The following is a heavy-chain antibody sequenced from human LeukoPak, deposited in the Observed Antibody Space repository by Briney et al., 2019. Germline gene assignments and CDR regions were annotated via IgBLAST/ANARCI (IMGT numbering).Heavy chain of an antibody. V-gene: IGHV3-21*01. CDR1: GIPFSNHS. Sequence: GSLRISCAASGIPFSNHSKNWVRQAPGEGLEWVSSISSSSSYIYYADSVKGRFTISRDNAKNSLYLQMNSLRAEDTAVYYCARVEVWRGGMDVWGQGTTVTVSS. D-gene: IGHD1-1*01. CDR2: ISSSSSYI. CDR3: ARVEVWRGGMDV. J-gene: IGHJ6*02.